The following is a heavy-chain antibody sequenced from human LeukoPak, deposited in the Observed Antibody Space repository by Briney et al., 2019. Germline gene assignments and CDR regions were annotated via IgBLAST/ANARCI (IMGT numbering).Heavy chain of an antibody. CDR2: ISTYNGNT. CDR1: GYTFTSYD. V-gene: IGHV1-18*01. J-gene: IGHJ4*02. Sequence: WASVKVSCKASGYTFTSYDINWVRQATGQGLEWMGWISTYNGNTIYAQKLQGRVTMTTDTSTNTAYMELRSLRSDDTAVYYCGRERDGDYLAYWGQGTLVTVSS. CDR3: GRERDGDYLAY. D-gene: IGHD4-17*01.